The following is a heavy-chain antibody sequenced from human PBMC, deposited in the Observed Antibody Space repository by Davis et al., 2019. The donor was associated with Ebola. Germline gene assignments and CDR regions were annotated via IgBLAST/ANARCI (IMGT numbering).Heavy chain of an antibody. CDR2: IYYNGRT. V-gene: IGHV4-38-2*01. J-gene: IGHJ2*01. Sequence: ESLKISCAASGFTFSSYAMNWVRQPPGKGLEWIGAIYYNGRTYYSSSLEGRVTILLDTSKNQFSLKLRSVTAADTAVYFCARLSGLFSSSSGALYFDLWGRGTLVSVSS. CDR1: GFTFSSYA. D-gene: IGHD6-6*01. CDR3: ARLSGLFSSSSGALYFDL.